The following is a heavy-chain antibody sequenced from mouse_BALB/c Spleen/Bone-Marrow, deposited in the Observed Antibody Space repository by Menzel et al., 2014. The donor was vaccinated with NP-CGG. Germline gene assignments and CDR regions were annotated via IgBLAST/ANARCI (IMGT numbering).Heavy chain of an antibody. J-gene: IGHJ3*01. CDR2: ILPGSGNT. CDR1: GYTFSSHW. CDR3: TRQGFAC. V-gene: IGHV1-9*01. Sequence: QVQLQQSRPEPMKPGASVKISCKATGYTFSSHWIEWVKQRPGHAPEWIGEILPGSGNTYYNEKFKGKATITADTFSNTAYMQLSSLTSEDSAVYYCTRQGFACWGQGTLVTVSA.